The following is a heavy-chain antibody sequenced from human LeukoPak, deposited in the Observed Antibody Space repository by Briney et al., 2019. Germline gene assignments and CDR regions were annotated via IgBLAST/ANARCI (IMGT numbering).Heavy chain of an antibody. CDR1: SGSISSGGYY. J-gene: IGHJ3*02. D-gene: IGHD5-18*01. V-gene: IGHV4-61*08. CDR2: IYYSGST. Sequence: SQTLSLTCTVSSGSISSGGYYWSWIRQHPGEGLEWIGYIYYSGSTNYNPSLKSRVTISVDTSKNQFSLKLSSVTAADTAVYYCARAPSMAMGDAFDIWGQGTMVTVSS. CDR3: ARAPSMAMGDAFDI.